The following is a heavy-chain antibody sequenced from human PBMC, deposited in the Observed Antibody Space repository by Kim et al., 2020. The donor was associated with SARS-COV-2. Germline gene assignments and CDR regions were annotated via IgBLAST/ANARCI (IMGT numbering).Heavy chain of an antibody. J-gene: IGHJ4*02. CDR2: IYYSGST. Sequence: SETLSLTCTVSGGSISSGGYYWSWIRQHPGKGLEWIGYIYYSGSTYYNPSLKSRVTISVDTSKNQFSLKLSSVTAADTAVYYCARGRDSSGYYDIASFDYWGQGTLVTVSS. D-gene: IGHD3-22*01. V-gene: IGHV4-31*03. CDR3: ARGRDSSGYYDIASFDY. CDR1: GGSISSGGYY.